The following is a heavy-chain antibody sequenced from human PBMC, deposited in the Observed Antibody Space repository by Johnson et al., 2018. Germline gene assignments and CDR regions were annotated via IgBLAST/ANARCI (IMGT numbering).Heavy chain of an antibody. V-gene: IGHV3-9*01. Sequence: VQLVQSGGVVVQPGGSLRLSCAASGFTFDDYAMHWVRQAPGKGLEWVSGISWNSGSIGYADSVKGRFTISRDNAKNSLYLQMNSLRAEDTAWYYCARYGYCSSTSCYHYSGMDVWGQGTTVTVSS. CDR3: ARYGYCSSTSCYHYSGMDV. CDR1: GFTFDDYA. D-gene: IGHD2-2*03. J-gene: IGHJ6*02. CDR2: ISWNSGSI.